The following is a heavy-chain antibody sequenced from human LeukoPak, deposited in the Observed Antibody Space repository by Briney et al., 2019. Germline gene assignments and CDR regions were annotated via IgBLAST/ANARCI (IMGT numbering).Heavy chain of an antibody. V-gene: IGHV3-23*01. D-gene: IGHD2-8*01. CDR2: ISGSGGST. CDR1: GFTFSSYA. Sequence: PGGSLRLSCAASGFTFSSYAMSWVRQAPGKGLEWVSAISGSGGSTYYADSVKGRFTISRDNSKNTLYLQMNSLRAEDTAVYYCAQNQRLPRMLYSGTDVWGQGTTVTVSS. J-gene: IGHJ6*02. CDR3: AQNQRLPRMLYSGTDV.